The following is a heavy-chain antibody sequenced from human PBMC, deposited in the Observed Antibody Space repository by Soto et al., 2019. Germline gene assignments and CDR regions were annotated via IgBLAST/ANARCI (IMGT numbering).Heavy chain of an antibody. J-gene: IGHJ6*02. Sequence: SATLSLTCAVYGGSFRGYYWSWIRQPPGKGLEWIGEINHSGSTNYNPSLKSRVTISVDTSKNQFSLKLSSVTAADTAVYYCARGRRTLFGLDCYYGMDVWGQGTTVTVSS. CDR3: ARGRRTLFGLDCYYGMDV. CDR1: GGSFRGYY. V-gene: IGHV4-34*01. CDR2: INHSGST. D-gene: IGHD3-3*01.